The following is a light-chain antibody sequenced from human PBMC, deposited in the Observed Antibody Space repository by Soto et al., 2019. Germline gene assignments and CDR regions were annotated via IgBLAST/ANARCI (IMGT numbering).Light chain of an antibody. CDR1: SSDVGGYNY. V-gene: IGLV2-14*01. J-gene: IGLJ1*01. CDR2: DVS. Sequence: QSALTQPASVSGSPGQSITISCTGTSSDVGGYNYVSWYQQHPGKAPKFMIYDVSNRPSGVSNRFSGSKSGNTASLTISGLQAEDEADYYCSSYTIRNTRQIVFGTGTKLTVL. CDR3: SSYTIRNTRQIV.